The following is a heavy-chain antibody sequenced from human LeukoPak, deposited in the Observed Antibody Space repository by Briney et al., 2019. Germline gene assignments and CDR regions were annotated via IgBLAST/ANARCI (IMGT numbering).Heavy chain of an antibody. CDR1: GFTFSDHY. Sequence: GGSLRLSCAASGFTFSDHYMDWVRQAPGKGLEWVCRIRNKANSYTTEYAASVKGRFSISRDGSENLVYLQMNSLKTEDTAVYYCARGPSISTTHTAYYYGMDVWGKGTTVTVSS. CDR3: ARGPSISTTHTAYYYGMDV. J-gene: IGHJ6*04. V-gene: IGHV3-72*01. D-gene: IGHD1-1*01. CDR2: IRNKANSYTT.